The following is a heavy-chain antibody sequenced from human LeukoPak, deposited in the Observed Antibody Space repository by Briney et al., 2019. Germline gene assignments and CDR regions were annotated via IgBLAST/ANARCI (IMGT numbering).Heavy chain of an antibody. CDR3: ARSGGYSSSWSL. CDR2: ISNPGIT. J-gene: IGHJ4*02. Sequence: SETLSLTCTVSGGSISTYYWNWIRQPPGKGLEWIGYISNPGITTYNPSLKSRVTISVDTSKSQFSLKLSSVTAADTAVYYCARSGGYSSSWSLWGQGTLVTVSS. V-gene: IGHV4-59*01. D-gene: IGHD6-13*01. CDR1: GGSISTYY.